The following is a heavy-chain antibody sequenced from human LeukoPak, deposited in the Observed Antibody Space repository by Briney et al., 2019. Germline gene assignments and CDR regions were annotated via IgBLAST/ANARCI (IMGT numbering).Heavy chain of an antibody. D-gene: IGHD1-26*01. Sequence: GGSLRLSCSASGSSCSSYWMSWVRQAPGKGLEWVAHINEDGSEKYYVDSVKGRFFISRDNAAKSLPLQMNRLRDADTAVYYCARVSVGAPAFDYWGQGNLVTVSS. J-gene: IGHJ4*02. V-gene: IGHV3-7*01. CDR3: ARVSVGAPAFDY. CDR2: INEDGSEK. CDR1: GSSCSSYW.